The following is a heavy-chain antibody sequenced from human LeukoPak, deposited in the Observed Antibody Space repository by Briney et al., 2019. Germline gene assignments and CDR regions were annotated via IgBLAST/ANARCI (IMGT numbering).Heavy chain of an antibody. Sequence: SETLSLTCTVSGGSISSYYWSWIRQPAGKGLEWIGRIYTSGSTNYNPSLKSRVTMSVDTSKNQFSLKLGSVTAADTAVYYCARDARYCSSTSCPLDVWGKGTTVTVSS. CDR2: IYTSGST. D-gene: IGHD2-2*01. CDR1: GGSISSYY. CDR3: ARDARYCSSTSCPLDV. J-gene: IGHJ6*04. V-gene: IGHV4-4*07.